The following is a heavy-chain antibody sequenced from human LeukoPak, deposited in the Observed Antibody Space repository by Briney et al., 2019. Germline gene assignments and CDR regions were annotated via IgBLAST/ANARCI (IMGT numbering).Heavy chain of an antibody. CDR3: ARESSIAAAGSTHTFDY. J-gene: IGHJ4*02. Sequence: GGSLGLSCAASGFTFSSYGLHLGRQAPGKGLGGVAFIGYIESNIHFPDSVKGRFTISRDNAKNSLYLQMNTLRAEDTAVYYCARESSIAAAGSTHTFDYWGQGTLVTVSS. V-gene: IGHV3-30*02. CDR2: IGYIESNI. CDR1: GFTFSSYG. D-gene: IGHD6-13*01.